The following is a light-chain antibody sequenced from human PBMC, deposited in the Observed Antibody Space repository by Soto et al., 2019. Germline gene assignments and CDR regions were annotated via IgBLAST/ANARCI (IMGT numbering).Light chain of an antibody. V-gene: IGKV1-5*03. Sequence: DIQMTQSPSTVSSSVVDRFTITCGASQRIDSWLAWYQHKPGKAPKLLIFKASTLETGVPSRFSGSGSETEFTLTISSLQPDDSATYYCQPYNSYSRTFGQGTKVDIK. CDR1: QRIDSW. CDR2: KAS. CDR3: QPYNSYSRT. J-gene: IGKJ1*01.